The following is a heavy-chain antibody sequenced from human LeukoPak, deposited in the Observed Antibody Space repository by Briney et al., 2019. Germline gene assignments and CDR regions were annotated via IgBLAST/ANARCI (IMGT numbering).Heavy chain of an antibody. J-gene: IGHJ4*02. CDR3: ARDSETTPIHVLGY. CDR1: GFTFTNYV. D-gene: IGHD2-15*01. CDR2: VSSDGGIK. V-gene: IGHV3-30-3*01. Sequence: GGSLRLSCVVSGFTFTNYVVHWVRQAPGKGLEWVTLVSSDGGIKYYADSVKGRFSVSRDTSKNILYLQMNSLRVDDTAVYYCARDSETTPIHVLGYWGQGTLVTVSS.